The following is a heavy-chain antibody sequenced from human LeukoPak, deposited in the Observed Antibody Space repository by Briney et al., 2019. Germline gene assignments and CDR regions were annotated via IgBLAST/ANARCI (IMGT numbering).Heavy chain of an antibody. J-gene: IGHJ4*02. Sequence: SETLSLTCTVSGGSISSSSYYWGWIRQPPGKGLEWIGTIFYSGSTYYNPSLNSRVTISVDTSKNQFSLKLTSVTAADTAVYYCCGSGWFAGPFGYWGQGALVTVSS. CDR3: CGSGWFAGPFGY. CDR2: IFYSGST. V-gene: IGHV4-39*07. CDR1: GGSISSSSYY. D-gene: IGHD6-19*01.